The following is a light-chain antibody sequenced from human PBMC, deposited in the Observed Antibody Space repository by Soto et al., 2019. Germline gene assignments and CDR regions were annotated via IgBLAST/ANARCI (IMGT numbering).Light chain of an antibody. V-gene: IGLV2-14*01. CDR2: EVS. J-gene: IGLJ1*01. Sequence: QSALTQPISVSGSPGQSITISCTGNSNDIGTYDYVSWYQQHPGKAPKLMIYEVSNRPSGVSNRFSGSKSGNTASLTISGLQAEDEADYYCSSYAGSSTFVFGTGTKLTVL. CDR1: SNDIGTYDY. CDR3: SSYAGSSTFV.